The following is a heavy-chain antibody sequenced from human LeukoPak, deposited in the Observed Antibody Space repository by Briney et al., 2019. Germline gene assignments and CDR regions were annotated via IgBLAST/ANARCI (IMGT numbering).Heavy chain of an antibody. V-gene: IGHV4-59*12. CDR1: GGSISTYY. J-gene: IGHJ4*02. CDR2: IYYSGNT. Sequence: SETLSLTCTISGGSISTYYWTWIRQPPGKGLEWIGYIYYSGNTKYSPSLKSRVTMSVDTTKNQFSLKLSSVTAADTAVFYCARVLGYYDILTGYYTAPSFFDYWGQGTLVTVSS. D-gene: IGHD3-9*01. CDR3: ARVLGYYDILTGYYTAPSFFDY.